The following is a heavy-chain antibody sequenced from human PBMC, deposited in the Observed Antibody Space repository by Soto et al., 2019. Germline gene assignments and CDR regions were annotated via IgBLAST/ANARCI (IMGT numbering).Heavy chain of an antibody. CDR3: ARARALNYYDSSGHYSAFDI. CDR2: NSAYNGNK. V-gene: IGHV1-18*01. D-gene: IGHD3-22*01. Sequence: ASVKVSCKASGYTFTSYGICWVRHAPGQGLEWMGWNSAYNGNKNYAQELQGRVTMTTDTSTSKAYKELGRRRSDDTAVYYCARARALNYYDSSGHYSAFDIWGQGTMVTVSS. CDR1: GYTFTSYG. J-gene: IGHJ3*02.